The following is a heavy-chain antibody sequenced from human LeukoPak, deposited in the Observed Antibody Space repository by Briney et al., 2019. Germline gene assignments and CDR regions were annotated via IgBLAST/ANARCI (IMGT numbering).Heavy chain of an antibody. CDR1: GFTFDDYA. CDR3: AKSSHYGDLILELDY. D-gene: IGHD4-17*01. J-gene: IGHJ4*02. Sequence: GGSLRLSCAASGFTFDDYAMHWVRQAPGKGLEWISGITWNSGSIDYADSVKGRFTISRDNAKNSLYLQMNSLRAEDTALYYCAKSSHYGDLILELDYWGQGTLVTVSS. CDR2: ITWNSGSI. V-gene: IGHV3-9*01.